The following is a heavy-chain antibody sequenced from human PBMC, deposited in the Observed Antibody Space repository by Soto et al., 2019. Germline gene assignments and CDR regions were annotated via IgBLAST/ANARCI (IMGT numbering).Heavy chain of an antibody. Sequence: ASVKVSCKASGYTFTSYGISWVRQAPGQGLEWMGWISAYNGNTNYAQKLQGRVTMTTDTSTSTASMELRSLRSDDTAVYYRPRGGWFGEHPLSHAFEIWGQERRVTVSS. D-gene: IGHD3-10*01. V-gene: IGHV1-18*01. CDR3: PRGGWFGEHPLSHAFEI. CDR1: GYTFTSYG. J-gene: IGHJ3*02. CDR2: ISAYNGNT.